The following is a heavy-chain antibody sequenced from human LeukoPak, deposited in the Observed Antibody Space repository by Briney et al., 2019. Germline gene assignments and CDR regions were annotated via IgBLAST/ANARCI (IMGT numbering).Heavy chain of an antibody. V-gene: IGHV3-74*01. Sequence: PGGSLRLSCAASGFTFSHVSMHWVRHAPGKGMMWVSHIINDGTFTTYADYVNGRFTISRDNSKNTLYLQMNNLRAEDTAVYYCAKGGESSGYYGGPAYWGQGPLVTVSS. CDR3: AKGGESSGYYGGPAY. CDR1: GFTFSHVS. J-gene: IGHJ4*02. D-gene: IGHD3-22*01. CDR2: IINDGTFT.